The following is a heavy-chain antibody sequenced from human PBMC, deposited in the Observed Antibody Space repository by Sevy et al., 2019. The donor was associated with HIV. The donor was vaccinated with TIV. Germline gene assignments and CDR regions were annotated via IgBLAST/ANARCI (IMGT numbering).Heavy chain of an antibody. CDR1: GFTFSSYA. CDR2: ISGSGGST. J-gene: IGHJ3*02. Sequence: GGSLRLSCAASGFTFSSYAMSWVRQAPGKGLEWVSAISGSGGSTYYADSVKARFTISRDNSKNTLYLQMNSLRAEDMAVYYCAKDRPPSTVTDAFDIWGQGTMVTVSS. D-gene: IGHD4-17*01. CDR3: AKDRPPSTVTDAFDI. V-gene: IGHV3-23*01.